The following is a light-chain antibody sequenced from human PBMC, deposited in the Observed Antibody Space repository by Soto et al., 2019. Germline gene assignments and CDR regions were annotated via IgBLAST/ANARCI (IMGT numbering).Light chain of an antibody. Sequence: EVVVTQSPATLSVSPVERVTLSCRTSQSVYSNVAWYQQKPGQAPRLLISGVSTRATGIPARFRGSGSGTEFTLTISSLQSEDFALYYCQQYYSWLSFGGGTKVDI. CDR1: QSVYSN. J-gene: IGKJ4*01. V-gene: IGKV3-15*01. CDR2: GVS. CDR3: QQYYSWLS.